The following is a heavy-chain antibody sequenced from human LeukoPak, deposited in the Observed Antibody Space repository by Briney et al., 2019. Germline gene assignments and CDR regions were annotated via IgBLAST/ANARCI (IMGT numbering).Heavy chain of an antibody. CDR3: ARETKVLWFGELVNWFDP. J-gene: IGHJ5*02. CDR2: IYYSGST. CDR1: GGSISSYY. V-gene: IGHV4-59*01. Sequence: SETLSLTCTVSGGSISSYYWSWIRQPPGKGLEGIGYIYYSGSTNYNPSLKSRVTISVDTSKNQFSLKLSSVTAADTVVYYCARETKVLWFGELVNWFDPWGQGTLVTVSS. D-gene: IGHD3-10*01.